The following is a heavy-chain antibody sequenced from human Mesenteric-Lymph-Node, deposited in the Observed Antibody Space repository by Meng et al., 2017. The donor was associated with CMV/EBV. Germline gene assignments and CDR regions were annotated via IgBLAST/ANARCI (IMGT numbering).Heavy chain of an antibody. CDR1: GFPFSSFA. V-gene: IGHV3-23*03. CDR3: ASICSSTSCYSRSPSYYYYYGMDV. Sequence: GGSLRLSCAASGFPFSSFAMNWVRQAPGKGLEWVAVIYYGDSNRYYAESVKGRFTISRDNSKNTLYLQMNSLRAEDTALYYCASICSSTSCYSRSPSYYYYYGMDVWGQGTTVTVSS. J-gene: IGHJ6*02. D-gene: IGHD2-2*01. CDR2: IYYGDSNR.